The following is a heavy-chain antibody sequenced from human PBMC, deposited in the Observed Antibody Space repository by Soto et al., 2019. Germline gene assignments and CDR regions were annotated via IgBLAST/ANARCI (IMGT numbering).Heavy chain of an antibody. CDR1: GYAFTTYG. V-gene: IGHV1-18*01. D-gene: IGHD1-1*01. Sequence: QVHLVQSGAEVKKPGASVKVSCKGSGYAFTTYGITWVRQAPGQGLEWMGWISAHNGITNYAQKLQGRVTVTRDTSPSTAYMELRSLRSDDTAVYYCARGRYGDYWGQGALVTVSS. CDR3: ARGRYGDY. CDR2: ISAHNGIT. J-gene: IGHJ4*02.